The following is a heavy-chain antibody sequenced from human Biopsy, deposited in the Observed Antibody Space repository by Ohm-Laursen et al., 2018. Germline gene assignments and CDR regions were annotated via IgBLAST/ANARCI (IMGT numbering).Heavy chain of an antibody. V-gene: IGHV4-38-2*02. CDR1: GYIIDSNYY. CDR3: ARDYSWDY. Sequence: GTLSLTCTVSGYIIDSNYYWGWIRQPPGKGLEWIGSILHNRGTFSNPSLQSRITISVDTSKNQFSLKLISVTAADTAVYYCARDYSWDYWGQGILVAVSS. CDR2: ILHNRGT. J-gene: IGHJ4*02. D-gene: IGHD2-15*01.